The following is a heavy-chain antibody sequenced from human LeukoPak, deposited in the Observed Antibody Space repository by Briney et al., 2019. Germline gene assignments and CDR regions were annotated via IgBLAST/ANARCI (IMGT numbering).Heavy chain of an antibody. Sequence: GGSLRLSCAASGFTFGNSWMSWVRQAPGKGLEWVARIKSKTYGGTTDSAARVKGRFTISRHDSKNTRYLQMNSLKTEDTAVYYCTTFSTYWGQGTLVTVSS. V-gene: IGHV3-15*01. CDR3: TTFSTY. CDR2: IKSKTYGGTT. D-gene: IGHD2/OR15-2a*01. J-gene: IGHJ4*02. CDR1: GFTFGNSW.